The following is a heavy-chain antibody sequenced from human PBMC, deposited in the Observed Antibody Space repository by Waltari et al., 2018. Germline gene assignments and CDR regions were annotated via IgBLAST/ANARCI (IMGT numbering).Heavy chain of an antibody. Sequence: QVQLQQWGAGLLKPSETLSLTCAVYGGSFSGYYWSWIRQPPGKGLEWIGEITHSGSTNYNPSLKSRVTISVDTSKNQFSLKLSSVTAADTAVYYCARVPYDFWSGSFFAFDIWGQGTMVTVSS. CDR2: ITHSGST. CDR3: ARVPYDFWSGSFFAFDI. J-gene: IGHJ3*02. CDR1: GGSFSGYY. D-gene: IGHD3-3*01. V-gene: IGHV4-34*01.